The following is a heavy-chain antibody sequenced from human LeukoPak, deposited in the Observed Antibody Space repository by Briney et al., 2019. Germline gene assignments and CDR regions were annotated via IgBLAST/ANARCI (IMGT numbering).Heavy chain of an antibody. J-gene: IGHJ3*01. Sequence: PGGSLRLSCATSGFTFSNAWMSWVRQAPGKGLEWIGRIKSNSDGGTTDYAAPVKGRFTISRDDSKNTLYLQMSSLKTEDTAVYYCAKDARGGRFLWFGDPRDAFDLWGQGTMVTVPS. CDR2: IKSNSDGGTT. D-gene: IGHD3-10*01. CDR3: AKDARGGRFLWFGDPRDAFDL. CDR1: GFTFSNAW. V-gene: IGHV3-15*01.